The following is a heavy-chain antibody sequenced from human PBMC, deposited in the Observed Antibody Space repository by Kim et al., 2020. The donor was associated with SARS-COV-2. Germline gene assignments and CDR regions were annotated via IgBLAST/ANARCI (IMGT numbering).Heavy chain of an antibody. CDR2: ISSTGRTI. Sequence: GGSLRLSCAASGFSFGAYAINWVRQAPGQGLEWVSYISSTGRTIYYADSVKGRFTVSRDNDKNSVFLQMNSLSHDDTAVYYCARDAGPAAAQKGMDVWGQGTPVTVSS. V-gene: IGHV3-48*02. CDR1: GFSFGAYA. D-gene: IGHD2-2*01. J-gene: IGHJ6*02. CDR3: ARDAGPAAAQKGMDV.